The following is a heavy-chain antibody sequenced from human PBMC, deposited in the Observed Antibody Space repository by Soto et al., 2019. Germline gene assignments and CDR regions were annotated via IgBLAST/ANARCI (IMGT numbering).Heavy chain of an antibody. CDR2: IYYSGST. CDR3: ARGTLIYDILTGYYTANWFDT. V-gene: IGHV4-31*03. CDR1: GGSISSGGYY. D-gene: IGHD3-9*01. Sequence: PSETLSLTCTVSGGSISSGGYYWSWIRQHPGKGLEWIGYIYYSGSTYYNPSLKSRVTISVDTSKNQFSLKLSSVTAADTAVYYCARGTLIYDILTGYYTANWFDTWGQGALVTVSS. J-gene: IGHJ5*02.